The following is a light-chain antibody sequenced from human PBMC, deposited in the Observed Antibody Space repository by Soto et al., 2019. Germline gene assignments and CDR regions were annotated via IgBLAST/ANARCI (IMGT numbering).Light chain of an antibody. V-gene: IGKV3-11*01. Sequence: EIVLTQSPGTLSLSPGEGATLSCRASQSINSFLAWYQQRRGQAPRLLIHGASNRATGIPDRFSGSGSGPDFTLTISSLEPEDFAVYYCQQRSNWLWTFGQGTKVDIK. CDR3: QQRSNWLWT. CDR2: GAS. CDR1: QSINSF. J-gene: IGKJ1*01.